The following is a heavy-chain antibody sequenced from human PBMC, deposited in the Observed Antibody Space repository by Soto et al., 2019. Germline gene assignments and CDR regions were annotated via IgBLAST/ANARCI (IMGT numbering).Heavy chain of an antibody. J-gene: IGHJ6*02. Sequence: EVQLLESGGGLVQPGGSLRLSSAASGFTFSSYAMSWVRQAPGKALEWGSAISGSGGSTYYADSVKGRFTISRDNSKNTMYLRVNSLGAEDTAVYYCAKDPSIAADGTAYYYYGMDVWGQGTTVTVSS. CDR1: GFTFSSYA. CDR2: ISGSGGST. D-gene: IGHD6-13*01. CDR3: AKDPSIAADGTAYYYYGMDV. V-gene: IGHV3-23*01.